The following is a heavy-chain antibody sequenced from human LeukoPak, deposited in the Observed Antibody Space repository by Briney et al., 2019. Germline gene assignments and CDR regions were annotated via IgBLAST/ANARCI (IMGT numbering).Heavy chain of an antibody. V-gene: IGHV3-48*03. Sequence: SGGSLRLSCAASGFTFRGHEMNWVRQAPGKGLEWVSYISSSGSTIYYADSVKGRFTISRDNAKNSLFLQMNSLRAEDTALYYCARFGYGRKVAYWGQGTLVTVSS. CDR3: ARFGYGRKVAY. CDR2: ISSSGSTI. CDR1: GFTFRGHE. J-gene: IGHJ4*02. D-gene: IGHD4-23*01.